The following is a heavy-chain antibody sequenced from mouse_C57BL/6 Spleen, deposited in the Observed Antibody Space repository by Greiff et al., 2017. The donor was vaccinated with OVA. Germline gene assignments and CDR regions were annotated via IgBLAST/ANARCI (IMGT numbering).Heavy chain of an antibody. D-gene: IGHD3-2*02. CDR2: IYPSDSET. CDR1: GYTFTSYW. J-gene: IGHJ3*01. V-gene: IGHV1-61*01. Sequence: VKLKQPGAELVRPGSSVKLSCKASGYTFTSYWMDWVKQRPGQGLEWIGNIYPSDSETHYNQKFKDKATLTVDKSSSTAYMQLSSLTSEDSAVYYCARRRTAQATNWFAYWGQGTLVTVSA. CDR3: ARRRTAQATNWFAY.